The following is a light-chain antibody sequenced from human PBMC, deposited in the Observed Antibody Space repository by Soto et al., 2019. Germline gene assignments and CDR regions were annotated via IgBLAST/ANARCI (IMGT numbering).Light chain of an antibody. Sequence: EIVLTQSPGTLSLSPGERATLSCRASLSISSSYLAWYQQKPGQAPRLLIYDASSRATGIPDRFSGSGSGTDFTLTINRLEPEDSAVYYCQHYASSPLTFGPGTKVDIK. CDR1: LSISSSY. J-gene: IGKJ3*01. CDR2: DAS. V-gene: IGKV3-20*01. CDR3: QHYASSPLT.